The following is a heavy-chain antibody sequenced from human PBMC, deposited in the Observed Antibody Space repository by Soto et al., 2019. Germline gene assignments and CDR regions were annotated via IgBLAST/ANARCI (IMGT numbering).Heavy chain of an antibody. CDR1: GYTCSNYG. CDR2: ISLYSDGT. CDR3: ARVVPRVDAWLGP. Sequence: AAVKVSCKTSGYTCSNYGITWVRQAPGQPLEWLGWISLYSDGTNYAQKFQGRVSMTTDTSTTTAYMELRSLRSDDTAVYYCARVVPRVDAWLGPWGQGKLVTVSS. J-gene: IGHJ5*02. D-gene: IGHD2-2*01. V-gene: IGHV1-18*01.